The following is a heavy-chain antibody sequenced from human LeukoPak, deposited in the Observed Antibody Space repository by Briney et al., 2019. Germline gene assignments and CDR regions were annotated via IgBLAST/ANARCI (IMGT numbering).Heavy chain of an antibody. J-gene: IGHJ6*03. D-gene: IGHD1-26*01. CDR2: IYSGGST. Sequence: GGSLRLSCAASGFTVSSNYMSWVRQAPGKGLEWVSVIYSGGSTYYADSVKGRFTISRDNAKDSLYLQLNSLRAEDTAVYYCARDPYSGTYSDYYYYYMDVWGKGTTVTISS. CDR3: ARDPYSGTYSDYYYYYMDV. V-gene: IGHV3-66*01. CDR1: GFTVSSNY.